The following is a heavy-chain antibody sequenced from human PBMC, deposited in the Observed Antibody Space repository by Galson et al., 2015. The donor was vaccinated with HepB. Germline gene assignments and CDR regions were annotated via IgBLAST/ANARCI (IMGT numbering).Heavy chain of an antibody. CDR1: GFTFSSYG. Sequence: LRLSCAASGFTFSSYGMHWVRQAPGKGLEWVAVISYDGSNKYYADSVKGRFTISRDNSKNTLYLQMNSLRAEDTAVYYCAKEHHLGGSYDYFDYWGQGTLVTVSS. CDR3: AKEHHLGGSYDYFDY. V-gene: IGHV3-30*18. CDR2: ISYDGSNK. J-gene: IGHJ4*02. D-gene: IGHD1-26*01.